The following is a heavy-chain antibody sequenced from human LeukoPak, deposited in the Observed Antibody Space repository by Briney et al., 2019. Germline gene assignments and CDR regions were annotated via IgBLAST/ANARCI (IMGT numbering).Heavy chain of an antibody. CDR1: GYTFSSYY. V-gene: IGHV1-46*01. CDR2: INPSGDTT. J-gene: IGHJ4*02. CDR3: ARETHYYDSSGYYIYYFDY. Sequence: ASVKVSCKASGYTFSSYYIHWVRQAPGQGLEWMGIINPSGDTTTYAQKFQGRVTMTSDTSTSTVYMELSSLTSEDAAVYYCARETHYYDSSGYYIYYFDYWGQGTLVTVSS. D-gene: IGHD3-22*01.